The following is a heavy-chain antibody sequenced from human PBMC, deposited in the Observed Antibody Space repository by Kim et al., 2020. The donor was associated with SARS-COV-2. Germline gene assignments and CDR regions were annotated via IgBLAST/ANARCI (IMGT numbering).Heavy chain of an antibody. CDR2: INAGNGNT. D-gene: IGHD2-2*01. J-gene: IGHJ6*02. CDR3: ASLGVPAAMYYYYGMDV. V-gene: IGHV1-3*01. Sequence: ASVKVSCKASGYTFTSYAMHWVRQAPGQRLEWMGWINAGNGNTKYSQKFQGRVTITRDTSASTAYMELSSLRSEDTAVYYCASLGVPAAMYYYYGMDVWGQATTVTVSS. CDR1: GYTFTSYA.